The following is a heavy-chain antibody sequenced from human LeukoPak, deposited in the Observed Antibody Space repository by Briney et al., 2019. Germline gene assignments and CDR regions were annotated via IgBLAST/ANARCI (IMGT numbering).Heavy chain of an antibody. CDR3: TMHNMYFYDSSGYDSVVFDY. D-gene: IGHD3-22*01. V-gene: IGHV3-15*01. Sequence: GGALRLSCAASGFTFSNAWMSWVRQAPGKGLEWVGRIKSKTDGETTDYVAPVKGRFTISRDDSKNTLYLQMNSLKTEDTAMYYCTMHNMYFYDSSGYDSVVFDYWGQGTLVTVSS. CDR1: GFTFSNAW. J-gene: IGHJ4*02. CDR2: IKSKTDGETT.